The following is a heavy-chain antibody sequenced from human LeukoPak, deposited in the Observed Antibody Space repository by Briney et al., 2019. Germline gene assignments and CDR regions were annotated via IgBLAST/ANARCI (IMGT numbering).Heavy chain of an antibody. D-gene: IGHD2-15*01. V-gene: IGHV4-59*12. Sequence: SETLSLTCTVSGGSISSYYWSWIRQPPGKGLEWIGYIYHSGSTYYNPSLKSRVTISVDRSKNQFSLKLSSVTAADTAVYYCARGYCSGGSCYEYWGQGTLVTVSS. CDR3: ARGYCSGGSCYEY. CDR1: GGSISSYY. J-gene: IGHJ4*02. CDR2: IYHSGST.